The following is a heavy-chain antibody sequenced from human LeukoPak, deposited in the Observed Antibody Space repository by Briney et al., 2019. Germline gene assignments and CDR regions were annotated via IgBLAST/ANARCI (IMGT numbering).Heavy chain of an antibody. CDR1: GFTFSSYS. Sequence: GGSLRLSCAASGFTFSSYSMNWVRQAPGKGLEWVSSISSSSSYIYYADSVKGRFTIPRDNAKNSLYLQMNSLRAEDTAVYYCARDLGSGDAFDIWGQGTMVTVSS. CDR2: ISSSSSYI. CDR3: ARDLGSGDAFDI. V-gene: IGHV3-21*01. J-gene: IGHJ3*02. D-gene: IGHD6-19*01.